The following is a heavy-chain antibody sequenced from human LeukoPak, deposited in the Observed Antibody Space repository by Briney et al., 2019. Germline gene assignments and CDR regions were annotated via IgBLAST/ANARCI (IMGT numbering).Heavy chain of an antibody. V-gene: IGHV4-31*03. CDR1: GGSISSGGYY. CDR2: IYYSGST. J-gene: IGHJ4*02. Sequence: SETLSLTCTVSGGSISSGGYYWSWIRQHPGKGLEWIGYIYYSGSTYYNSSLKSRVTISVDTSKNQFSLKLSSVTAADTAVYYCARDTYYYDSSGYSEVTLPDYWGQGTLVTVSS. CDR3: ARDTYYYDSSGYSEVTLPDY. D-gene: IGHD3-22*01.